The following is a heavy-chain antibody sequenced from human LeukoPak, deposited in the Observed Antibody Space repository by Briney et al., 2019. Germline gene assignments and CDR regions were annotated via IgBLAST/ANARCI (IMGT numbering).Heavy chain of an antibody. CDR2: ISRTGSTI. D-gene: IGHD3-10*01. J-gene: IGHJ3*01. Sequence: GGSLRLSCAASGFTFTDYYMSWIRQAPGKGLEWLSYISRTGSTISYADSVKGRFIISRDNAKNSVYLQMDSLRADDTAVYYCASLYGSGNYYSVVPFDVWGQGTVVTVSS. CDR3: ASLYGSGNYYSVVPFDV. V-gene: IGHV3-11*01. CDR1: GFTFTDYY.